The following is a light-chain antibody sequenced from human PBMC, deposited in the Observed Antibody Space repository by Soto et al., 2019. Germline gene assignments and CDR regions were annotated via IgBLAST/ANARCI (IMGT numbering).Light chain of an antibody. CDR3: CSFAGGATFV. CDR1: SNDVGGYNL. CDR2: EAS. Sequence: QLVLTQPASVSGSPGQSITISCTGTSNDVGGYNLVSWYQHHPGKAPKLIIYEASKRPSGVSDRFSGSRSGNTASLTISALQPEDEADYSCCSFAGGATFVFGGGTKLTVL. V-gene: IGLV2-23*02. J-gene: IGLJ2*01.